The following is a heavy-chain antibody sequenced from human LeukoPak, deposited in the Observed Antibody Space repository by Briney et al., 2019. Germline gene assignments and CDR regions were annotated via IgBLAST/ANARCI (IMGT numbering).Heavy chain of an antibody. CDR1: GFTFSSYG. D-gene: IGHD3-10*01. Sequence: GGSLRLSCAASGFTFSSYGMHGVRQAPGKGLEWVAFIRYDGSNKYYADSVKGRFTISRDNSKNTLYLQMNSLRAEDTAVYYCAKDLPRITMVRGGPTDAFDIWGQGTMVTVSS. J-gene: IGHJ3*02. CDR3: AKDLPRITMVRGGPTDAFDI. CDR2: IRYDGSNK. V-gene: IGHV3-30*02.